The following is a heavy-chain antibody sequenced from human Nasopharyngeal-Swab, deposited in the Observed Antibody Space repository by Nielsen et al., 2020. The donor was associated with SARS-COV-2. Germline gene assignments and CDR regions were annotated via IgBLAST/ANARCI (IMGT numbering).Heavy chain of an antibody. Sequence: ASVNVSCKASGYTFTGYYMHWVRQAPGQGLEWMGWINPHSRGTKYAQKFQGRVTMTSDTSINTAYMELRRLRSDDTAVYYCARDDYGDYGYFGHWGQGTLVTVSS. CDR3: ARDDYGDYGYFGH. D-gene: IGHD4-17*01. J-gene: IGHJ4*02. CDR1: GYTFTGYY. CDR2: INPHSRGT. V-gene: IGHV1-2*02.